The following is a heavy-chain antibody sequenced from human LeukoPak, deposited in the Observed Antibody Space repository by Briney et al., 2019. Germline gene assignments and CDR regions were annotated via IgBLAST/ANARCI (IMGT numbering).Heavy chain of an antibody. J-gene: IGHJ6*03. V-gene: IGHV3-30*02. CDR3: AKDGGYCSSTSCYKPRDYYYYYMDV. Sequence: GGSLRLSCTASGFTFGDYAMSRVRQAPGKGLEWVAFIRYDGSNKYYADSVKGRFTISRDNSKNTLYLQMNSLRAEDTAVYYCAKDGGYCSSTSCYKPRDYYYYYMDVWGKGTTVTVSS. D-gene: IGHD2-2*02. CDR1: GFTFGDYA. CDR2: IRYDGSNK.